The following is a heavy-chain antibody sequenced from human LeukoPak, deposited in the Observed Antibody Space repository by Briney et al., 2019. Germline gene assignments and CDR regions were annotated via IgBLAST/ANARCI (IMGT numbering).Heavy chain of an antibody. Sequence: GGSLRLSCAASGFTFSDYYMSWIRQAPGKGLERVSYISSSGSTIYYADSVKGRFTISRDNAKNSLYLQMNSLRAEDTAVYYCARERDIVATIFDYWGQGTLVTVSS. CDR1: GFTFSDYY. V-gene: IGHV3-11*01. D-gene: IGHD5-12*01. J-gene: IGHJ4*02. CDR3: ARERDIVATIFDY. CDR2: ISSSGSTI.